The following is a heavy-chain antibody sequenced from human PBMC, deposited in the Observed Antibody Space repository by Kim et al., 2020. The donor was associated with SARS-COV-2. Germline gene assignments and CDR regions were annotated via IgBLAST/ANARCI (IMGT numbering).Heavy chain of an antibody. V-gene: IGHV1-18*01. J-gene: IGHJ4*02. CDR3: ARNSGYYFDY. D-gene: IGHD5-12*01. Sequence: NTNYAQKLQGRVTMTTDTSTSTAYMELRSLRSDDTAVYYCARNSGYYFDYWGQGTLVTVSS. CDR2: NT.